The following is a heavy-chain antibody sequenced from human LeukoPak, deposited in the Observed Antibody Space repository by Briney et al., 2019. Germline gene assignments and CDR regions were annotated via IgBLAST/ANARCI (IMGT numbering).Heavy chain of an antibody. CDR2: SYPGDSET. Sequence: GESLKISCEASGYSFITNWIGWVRQMPGKGLEWMGLSYPGDSETRYSPSFRGQVTISVDKSITTAYLQWSSLKASDTAIYYCARQEDRGSDAFDIWGQGTMVSVSS. V-gene: IGHV5-51*01. J-gene: IGHJ3*02. D-gene: IGHD3-10*01. CDR1: GYSFITNW. CDR3: ARQEDRGSDAFDI.